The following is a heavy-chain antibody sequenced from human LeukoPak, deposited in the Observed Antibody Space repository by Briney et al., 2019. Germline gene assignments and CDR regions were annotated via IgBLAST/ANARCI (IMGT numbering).Heavy chain of an antibody. CDR2: INPNSRNT. J-gene: IGHJ4*02. D-gene: IGHD3-10*01. V-gene: IGHV1-8*03. CDR3: ARELLWFGESNFDY. CDR1: GYPFTSYD. Sequence: PGAAVKFSCKASGYPFTSYDINWVRQATGQGLEGKGWINPNSRNTGYAQKFQGRVTITRNTSISPAYMELSSLRSEDTAVYYCARELLWFGESNFDYWGQGTLVTVSS.